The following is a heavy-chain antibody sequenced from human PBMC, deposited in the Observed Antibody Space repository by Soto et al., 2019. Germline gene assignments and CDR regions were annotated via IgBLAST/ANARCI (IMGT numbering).Heavy chain of an antibody. CDR3: VKDKALGN. Sequence: GGSLRLSCAASGFILYICDMNWVRQAPGKGLEWVSDISERGGRTNYADSVRGRFTISRDNSKNTLHLQMNSLRAEDTAVYYCVKDKALGNWGQGTLVTVSS. CDR1: GFILYICD. CDR2: ISERGGRT. J-gene: IGHJ4*03. D-gene: IGHD2-15*01. V-gene: IGHV3-23*01.